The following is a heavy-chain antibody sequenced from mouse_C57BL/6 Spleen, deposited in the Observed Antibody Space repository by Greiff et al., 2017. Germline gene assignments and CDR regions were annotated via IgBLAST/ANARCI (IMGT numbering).Heavy chain of an antibody. CDR3: ARDRVYDGRYCDV. V-gene: IGHV5-4*01. CDR1: GFTFSSYA. CDR2: ISDGGSYT. D-gene: IGHD2-3*01. J-gene: IGHJ1*03. Sequence: EVHLVESGGGLVKPGGSLKLSCAASGFTFSSYAMSWVRQTPEKRLEWVATISDGGSYTYYPDNVKGRFTISRDNAKNNLYLQMSHLKSEDTAMYYCARDRVYDGRYCDVWGTGTTGTVSS.